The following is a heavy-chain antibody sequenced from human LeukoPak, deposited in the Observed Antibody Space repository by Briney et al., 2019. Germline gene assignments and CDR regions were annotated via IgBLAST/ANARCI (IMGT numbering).Heavy chain of an antibody. Sequence: ASVKVSCKASGYTFTSYYMHWVRQAPGQGLEWMGIINPSGGSTSYAQKFQGRVTITRDTSTSTVYMELSSLRSEDTAVYYCARDHEWELMEDYWGQGTLVTVSS. D-gene: IGHD1-26*01. V-gene: IGHV1-46*01. CDR3: ARDHEWELMEDY. CDR2: INPSGGST. CDR1: GYTFTSYY. J-gene: IGHJ4*02.